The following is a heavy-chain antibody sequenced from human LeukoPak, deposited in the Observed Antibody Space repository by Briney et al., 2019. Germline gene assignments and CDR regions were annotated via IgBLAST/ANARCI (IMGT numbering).Heavy chain of an antibody. V-gene: IGHV3-7*01. Sequence: GRSLRVSCAAAGFTFRSYWMNWVRQAPGKGVEWVANINQDGREKYYVYSVKGRFTMSRDNAKHSLYLQLNSLRPEDTPVYYCARDHEAPGIIFAYWGEGTLVTVSS. CDR2: INQDGREK. CDR1: GFTFRSYW. D-gene: IGHD6-13*01. CDR3: ARDHEAPGIIFAY. J-gene: IGHJ4*02.